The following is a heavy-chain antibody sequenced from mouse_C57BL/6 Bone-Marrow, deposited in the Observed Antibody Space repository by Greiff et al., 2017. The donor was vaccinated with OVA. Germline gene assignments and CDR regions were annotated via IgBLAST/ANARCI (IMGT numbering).Heavy chain of an antibody. V-gene: IGHV6-6*01. CDR3: TRGGSRGYFDV. CDR1: GFTFSDAW. J-gene: IGHJ1*03. CDR2: IRNKANNHAT. Sequence: EVQLQESGGGLVQPGGSMKLSCAASGFTFSDAWMDWVRQSPEKGLEWVAEIRNKANNHATYYAESVKGRFTISRDDSKSSVYLQMNSLRAEDTGIYYCTRGGSRGYFDVWGTGTTVTVSS. D-gene: IGHD1-1*01.